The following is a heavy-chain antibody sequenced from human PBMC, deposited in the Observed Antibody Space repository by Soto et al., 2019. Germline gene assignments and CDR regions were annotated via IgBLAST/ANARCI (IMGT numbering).Heavy chain of an antibody. Sequence: SETLSLTCSVSGDSITGYYWSWIRQPPGKGLEWIGYIHYSGSSDYSPSPKSRVSISVDTSKNQFSLRLTSVTAADTAVYYCARNHFGDPPLNNWFDPWGQGSLVTVSS. D-gene: IGHD4-17*01. V-gene: IGHV4-59*01. J-gene: IGHJ5*02. CDR3: ARNHFGDPPLNNWFDP. CDR2: IHYSGSS. CDR1: GDSITGYY.